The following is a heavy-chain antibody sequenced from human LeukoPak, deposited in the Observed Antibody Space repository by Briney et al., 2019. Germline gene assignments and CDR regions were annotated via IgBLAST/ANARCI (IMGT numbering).Heavy chain of an antibody. CDR3: AIRDGHTDH. V-gene: IGHV1-3*03. J-gene: IGHJ4*02. CDR1: GYPFTNYA. CDR2: INAANGYA. D-gene: IGHD5-24*01. Sequence: ASVKVSCKASGYPFTNYAMHWVRQAPGQRPEWLGWINAANGYAKYSQELQGRVIITRDTSASTAYMELSSLRSEDMAIYYCAIRDGHTDHWGQGTLVTVSS.